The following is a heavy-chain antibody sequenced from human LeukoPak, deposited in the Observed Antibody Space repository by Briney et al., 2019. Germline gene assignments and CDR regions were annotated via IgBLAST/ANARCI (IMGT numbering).Heavy chain of an antibody. CDR1: GGSISSYY. V-gene: IGHV4-59*01. CDR3: ARDPHYYDNAFDI. D-gene: IGHD3-22*01. J-gene: IGHJ3*02. CDR2: IYYSGST. Sequence: SETLSLTCTVSGGSISSYYWSWLRQPPGKGLEWIGYIYYSGSTNYNPSLKSRVTISVDTSKNQFSLKLSSVTAADTAVYYCARDPHYYDNAFDIWGQGTMVTVSS.